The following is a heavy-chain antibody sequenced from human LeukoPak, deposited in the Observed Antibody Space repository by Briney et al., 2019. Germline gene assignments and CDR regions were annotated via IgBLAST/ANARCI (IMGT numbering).Heavy chain of an antibody. J-gene: IGHJ4*02. CDR3: ARSTLGIEFDC. V-gene: IGHV1-18*01. Sequence: ASVKVSCKASGYSFTNYGISWVRQAPGQGLEWMGWISAYNDNAHYAQGLEGRVTMTSETSTRTAYMELRSLRSDDTAVYYCARSTLGIEFDCWGQGSLVTVSS. CDR1: GYSFTNYG. D-gene: IGHD7-27*01. CDR2: ISAYNDNA.